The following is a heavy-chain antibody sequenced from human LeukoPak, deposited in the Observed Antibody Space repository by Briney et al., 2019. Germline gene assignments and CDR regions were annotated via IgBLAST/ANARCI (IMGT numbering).Heavy chain of an antibody. CDR1: GFTVSSYG. CDR3: AKARIAAAGTGAFDV. Sequence: GGSLRLSCAVSGFTVSSYGMTWVRQAPGKGPEWVSPFSATDGDAQYAESVKGRFTISRDNSKNSLYLQMNSLRDEDTAVLYFAKARIAAAGTGAFDVWGQGTMVTVSS. CDR2: FSATDGDA. J-gene: IGHJ3*01. D-gene: IGHD6-13*01. V-gene: IGHV3-23*01.